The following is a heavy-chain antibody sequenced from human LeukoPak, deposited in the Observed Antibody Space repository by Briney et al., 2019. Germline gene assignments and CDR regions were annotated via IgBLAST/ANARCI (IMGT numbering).Heavy chain of an antibody. V-gene: IGHV1-18*01. CDR2: ISAYNGNT. CDR3: ARDRTREGLFDY. Sequence: AVKVSCKASGYTFTSYGISWVRQAPGQGLEWMGWISAYNGNTNYAQKLQGRVTMTTDTSTSTAYMELRSLRSDDTAVYYCARDRTREGLFDYWGQGTLVTVSS. CDR1: GYTFTSYG. J-gene: IGHJ4*02. D-gene: IGHD5-12*01.